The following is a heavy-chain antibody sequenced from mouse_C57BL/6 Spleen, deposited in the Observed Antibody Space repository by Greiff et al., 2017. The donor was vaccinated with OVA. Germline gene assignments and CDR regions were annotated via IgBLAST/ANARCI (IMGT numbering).Heavy chain of an antibody. J-gene: IGHJ2*01. V-gene: IGHV1-15*01. CDR1: GYTFTDYE. CDR3: TRPYGSGGYFDY. CDR2: IDPETGGT. D-gene: IGHD1-1*01. Sequence: QVQLKQSGAELVRPGASVTLSCKASGYTFTDYEMHWVKQTPVHGLEWIGAIDPETGGTAYNQKFKGKAILTADKSSSTAYMELRSLTSEDSAVYYCTRPYGSGGYFDYWGQGTTLTVSS.